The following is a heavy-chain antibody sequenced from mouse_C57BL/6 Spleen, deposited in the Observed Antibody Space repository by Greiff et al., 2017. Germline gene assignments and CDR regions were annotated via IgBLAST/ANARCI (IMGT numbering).Heavy chain of an antibody. CDR2: ISYDGSN. V-gene: IGHV3-6*01. Sequence: EVKLMESGPGLVKPSQSLSLTCSVTGYSITSGYYWNWIRQFPGNKLEWMGYISYDGSNNYNPSLENRISITRDTSKNQFFLKLNSVTTEDTATYYCARGVITTVDYWGQGTTLTVSS. J-gene: IGHJ2*01. CDR3: ARGVITTVDY. CDR1: GYSITSGYY. D-gene: IGHD1-1*01.